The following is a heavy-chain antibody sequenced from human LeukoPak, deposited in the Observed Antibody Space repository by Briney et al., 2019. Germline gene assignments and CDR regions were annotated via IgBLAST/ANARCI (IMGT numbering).Heavy chain of an antibody. J-gene: IGHJ4*02. CDR3: AKDPSVYDSSGYPN. CDR2: IRYEGSIK. CDR1: GFTFSSYG. V-gene: IGHV3-30*02. Sequence: PGGSLRLSCAASGFTFSSYGMHWVRQAPDKGLGWVAFIRYEGSIKYYADSVRGRFTISRDNSKNTLYLQMNSLRAEDTAVYYCAKDPSVYDSSGYPNWGQGTLVTVSS. D-gene: IGHD3-22*01.